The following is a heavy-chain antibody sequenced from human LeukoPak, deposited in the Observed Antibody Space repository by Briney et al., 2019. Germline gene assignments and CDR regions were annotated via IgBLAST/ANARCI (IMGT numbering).Heavy chain of an antibody. D-gene: IGHD2-15*01. CDR1: GFNFTNYN. Sequence: GGSLRLSCAASGFNFTNYNMNWVRQAPGKGLEWVSSIHSSSGSIYYADSLKGRFTISRDNAKNSLYLQMNSLRDEDTAVYYCARGYCSGGSCDEWFDPWGQGTLVTVSS. CDR3: ARGYCSGGSCDEWFDP. J-gene: IGHJ5*02. CDR2: IHSSSGSI. V-gene: IGHV3-21*01.